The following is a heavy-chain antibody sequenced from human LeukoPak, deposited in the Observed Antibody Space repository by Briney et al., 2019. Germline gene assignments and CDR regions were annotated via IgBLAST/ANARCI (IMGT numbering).Heavy chain of an antibody. Sequence: PGGSLRLSCAASGFTVSSNYMSWVRQAPGKGLEWVSVIYSGGSTYYADSVKGRFTISRDNSKNTLYLQMNSLRAEDTAVDYCTRDRAGDYADYWGQGTLVTVSS. V-gene: IGHV3-66*02. D-gene: IGHD3-10*01. J-gene: IGHJ4*02. CDR1: GFTVSSNY. CDR3: TRDRAGDYADY. CDR2: IYSGGST.